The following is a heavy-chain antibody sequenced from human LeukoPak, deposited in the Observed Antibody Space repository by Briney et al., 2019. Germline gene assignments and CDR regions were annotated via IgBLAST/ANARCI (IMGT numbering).Heavy chain of an antibody. CDR1: GGSISSTSYY. CDR3: ARVSSYYDFWSGSYYYYYMDV. D-gene: IGHD3-3*01. CDR2: INHSGST. J-gene: IGHJ6*03. V-gene: IGHV4-39*07. Sequence: SETLSLTCTVSGGSISSTSYYWSWIRQPPGKGLEWIGEINHSGSTNYNPSLKSRVTISVDTSKNQFSLKLSSVTAADTAVYYCARVSSYYDFWSGSYYYYYMDVWGKGTTVTVSS.